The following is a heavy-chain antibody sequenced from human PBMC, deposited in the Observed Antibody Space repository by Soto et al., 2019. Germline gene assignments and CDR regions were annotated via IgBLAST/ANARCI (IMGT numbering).Heavy chain of an antibody. CDR1: GYTLTELS. D-gene: IGHD3-16*01. V-gene: IGHV1-24*01. J-gene: IGHJ4*02. CDR3: ATGLHLGELCDY. Sequence: GASVKVSCKVSGYTLTELSMNWVRQAPGKGLEWMGGFDPEDGETIYAQKFQGRVTMTEDTSTDTAYMELSSLRSEVTALYYCATGLHLGELCDYWGQGTLVTVSS. CDR2: FDPEDGET.